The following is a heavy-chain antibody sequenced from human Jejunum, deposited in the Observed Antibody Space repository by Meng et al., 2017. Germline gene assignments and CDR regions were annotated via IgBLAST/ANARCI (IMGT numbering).Heavy chain of an antibody. Sequence: GESLKISCAASGFLFSSYAMGWVRQAPGQGLELVSSISATGGTTYYADSVKGRSTVSRDNSKRTLYLQMKSMRAEDTAMYYCAFDFWGQGTLVTVSS. J-gene: IGHJ4*02. CDR1: GFLFSSYA. CDR2: ISATGGTT. V-gene: IGHV3-23*01. CDR3: AFDF.